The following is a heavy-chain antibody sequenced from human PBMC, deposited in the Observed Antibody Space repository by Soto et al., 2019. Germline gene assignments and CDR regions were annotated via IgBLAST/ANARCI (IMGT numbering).Heavy chain of an antibody. J-gene: IGHJ3*02. D-gene: IGHD3-22*01. CDR2: IYWDDDK. V-gene: IGHV2-5*02. CDR3: AHMSRPAMIVVSGVDAFDI. CDR1: GFSLSTSGVG. Sequence: QITLKESGPTLVKPTQTLTLTCTFSGFSLSTSGVGVGWIRQPPGKALEWFALIYWDDDKRYSPSLKSRLTITKDTSKNQVVLTMTNMDPVDTATYYCAHMSRPAMIVVSGVDAFDIWGQGTMVTVSS.